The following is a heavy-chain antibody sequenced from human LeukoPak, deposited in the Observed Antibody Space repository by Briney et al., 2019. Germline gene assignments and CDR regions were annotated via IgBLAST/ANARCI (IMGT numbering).Heavy chain of an antibody. CDR1: GYSISSGYY. D-gene: IGHD3-22*01. Sequence: PSETLSLTCTVSGYSISSGYYWGWIRQPPGKGLEWIGSIYHSGSTYYNPSLKSRVTISVDTSKNQFSLKLSSVTAADTAVYYCAGHETYYYDSRWGPGQFAFDIWGQGTMVTVSS. CDR2: IYHSGST. V-gene: IGHV4-38-2*02. J-gene: IGHJ3*02. CDR3: AGHETYYYDSRWGPGQFAFDI.